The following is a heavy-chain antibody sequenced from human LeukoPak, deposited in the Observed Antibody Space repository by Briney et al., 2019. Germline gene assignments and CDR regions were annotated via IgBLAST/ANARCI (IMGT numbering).Heavy chain of an antibody. Sequence: GGSLRLSCAASGFTFDDYGMSWVRQAPGKGLEWVSSISSSTSYVFYADSVRGRFTISRDYAKNSLFLQMNSLRAEDTAVYYCARDRGSGWHTFDFWGQGTLVTVSS. V-gene: IGHV3-21*01. J-gene: IGHJ4*02. CDR2: ISSSTSYV. CDR3: ARDRGSGWHTFDF. D-gene: IGHD6-19*01. CDR1: GFTFDDYG.